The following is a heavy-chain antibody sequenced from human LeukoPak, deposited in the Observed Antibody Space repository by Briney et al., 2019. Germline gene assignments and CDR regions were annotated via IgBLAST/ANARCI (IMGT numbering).Heavy chain of an antibody. D-gene: IGHD6-13*01. V-gene: IGHV3-66*01. CDR1: GFTVSSNY. CDR2: IYSGGST. J-gene: IGHJ1*01. Sequence: GGSLRFSCAASGFTVSSNYMSWVRQAPGKGLEWVSVIYSGGSTYYADSVKGRFTISRDNSKNTLYLQMNSLRAEDTAVYYCARAAGKKYFQHWGQGTLVTVSS. CDR3: ARAAGKKYFQH.